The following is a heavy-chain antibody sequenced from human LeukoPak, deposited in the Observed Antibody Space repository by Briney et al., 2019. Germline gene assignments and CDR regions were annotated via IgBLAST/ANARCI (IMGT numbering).Heavy chain of an antibody. Sequence: ASVKVSCKASGYTFTGYYLHWVRQAPGQGLGWMGWINGNSGVTNYAQRFQGRVTMTRDTSISTAYMELSRLRSDDTAVYYCTRSSSSWYNAFDIWGQGTMVTISS. CDR2: INGNSGVT. D-gene: IGHD2-2*01. CDR1: GYTFTGYY. J-gene: IGHJ3*02. V-gene: IGHV1-2*02. CDR3: TRSSSSWYNAFDI.